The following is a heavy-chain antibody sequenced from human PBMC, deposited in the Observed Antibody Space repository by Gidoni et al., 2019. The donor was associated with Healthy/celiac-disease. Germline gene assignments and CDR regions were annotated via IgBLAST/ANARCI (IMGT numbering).Heavy chain of an antibody. CDR2: ISGSGGST. CDR3: AKAGYYDFWSGYPYYYYGMDV. Sequence: EVQLLESGGGLVQPGGSLRLSCAASGFTFSSYAMSWVRQAPGKGLEWVSAISGSGGSTYYADSVKGRFTISRDNSKNTLYLQMNSLRAEDTAVYYCAKAGYYDFWSGYPYYYYGMDVWGQGTTVTVSS. V-gene: IGHV3-23*01. J-gene: IGHJ6*02. CDR1: GFTFSSYA. D-gene: IGHD3-3*01.